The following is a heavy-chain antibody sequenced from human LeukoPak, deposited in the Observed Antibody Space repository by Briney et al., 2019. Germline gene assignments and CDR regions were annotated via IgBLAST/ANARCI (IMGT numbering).Heavy chain of an antibody. J-gene: IGHJ6*03. Sequence: ASVKVSCKASGYTFTSYDINWVRQASGQGLEWMGWMNPNTGNTGYAQKFQGRVTITRDTSISTVYMELSSLRSEDTAVYYCARGVGATISYYHYYIDVWGKGTTVTVSS. D-gene: IGHD1-26*01. V-gene: IGHV1-8*03. CDR3: ARGVGATISYYHYYIDV. CDR2: MNPNTGNT. CDR1: GYTFTSYD.